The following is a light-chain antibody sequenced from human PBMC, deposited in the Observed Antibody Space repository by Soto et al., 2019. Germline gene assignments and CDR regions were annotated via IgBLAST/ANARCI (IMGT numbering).Light chain of an antibody. CDR1: QSISSW. Sequence: DIQMTQSPSTLSASVGDRVTITCRASQSISSWLDWYQQKPGKAPKLLIYDASSLESGVPSRFSGSGSGTEFTLTISSLQPDDFANYYCQQYNSYSTFGQGTKLEIK. V-gene: IGKV1-5*01. J-gene: IGKJ2*01. CDR3: QQYNSYST. CDR2: DAS.